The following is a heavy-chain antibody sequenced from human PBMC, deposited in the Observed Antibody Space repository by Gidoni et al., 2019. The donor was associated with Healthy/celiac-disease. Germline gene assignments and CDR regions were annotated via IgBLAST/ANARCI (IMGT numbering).Heavy chain of an antibody. CDR2: IYSGGST. J-gene: IGHJ4*02. CDR3: ARPSSGWSAFDY. CDR1: GFTVSSNY. D-gene: IGHD6-19*01. V-gene: IGHV3-66*04. Sequence: EVQLVESGGGLVQPGGSLRLSCAASGFTVSSNYMSWVRQAPGKGLGWVSVIYSGGSTYYADSVKGRFTISRDNSKNTLYLQMNSLRAEDTAVYYCARPSSGWSAFDYWGQGTLVTVSS.